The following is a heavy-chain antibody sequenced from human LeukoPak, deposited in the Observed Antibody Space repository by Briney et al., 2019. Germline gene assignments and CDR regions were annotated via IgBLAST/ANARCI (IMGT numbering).Heavy chain of an antibody. CDR3: ARGAVRGGTNFDY. CDR2: AYYRSKWYI. Sequence: SPTLSLTSAISGDSVSASPAVWNWIRQSPSRGLEWLGRAYYRSKWYIDYAVSVKGRITITPDTSKNQFSLQLNSVTPEDTAVYYCARGAVRGGTNFDYWGQGTLVTVSS. V-gene: IGHV6-1*01. CDR1: GDSVSASPAV. D-gene: IGHD3-10*01. J-gene: IGHJ4*02.